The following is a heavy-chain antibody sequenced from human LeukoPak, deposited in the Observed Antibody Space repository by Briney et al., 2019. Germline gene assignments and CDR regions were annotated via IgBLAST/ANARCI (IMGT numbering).Heavy chain of an antibody. CDR2: IIPIFGTA. CDR1: GGTFSSYA. V-gene: IGHV1-69*13. D-gene: IGHD2-15*01. Sequence: VASVKVSCKASGGTFSSYAISWVRQAPGQGLEWMGGIIPIFGTANYAQKFQGRVTITADESTSTAYMELSSLRSEDTAVYYCAREACSGGSCYYIFDYWGQGTLVTVS. J-gene: IGHJ4*02. CDR3: AREACSGGSCYYIFDY.